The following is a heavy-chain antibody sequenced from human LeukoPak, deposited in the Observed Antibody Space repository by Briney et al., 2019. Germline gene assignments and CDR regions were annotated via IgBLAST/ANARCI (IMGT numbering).Heavy chain of an antibody. V-gene: IGHV4-4*07. J-gene: IGHJ5*02. CDR2: IYTSGST. CDR3: ARVDRRPSLTGYHNNWFDP. Sequence: SETLSLTCTVSGGSISSYYWSWIRQPAGNGLEWIGRIYTSGSTNYNPSLKSRVTMSVDTSKNQFSLKLSSVTAADTAVYYCARVDRRPSLTGYHNNWFDPWGQGTLVTVSS. D-gene: IGHD3-9*01. CDR1: GGSISSYY.